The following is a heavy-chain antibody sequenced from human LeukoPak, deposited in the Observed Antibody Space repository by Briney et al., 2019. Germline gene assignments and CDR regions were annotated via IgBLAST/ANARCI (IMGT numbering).Heavy chain of an antibody. Sequence: SETLSLTCTVSGGSISSSSYYWGWIRQPPGKGLEWIGSIYYSGSTYYNPSLKSRVTISVDTSKNQFSLKLSSVTAADTAVYYCARYVTVVVPAAWVSAFDTWGQGTMVTVSS. CDR3: ARYVTVVVPAAWVSAFDT. CDR2: IYYSGST. D-gene: IGHD2-2*01. V-gene: IGHV4-39*01. CDR1: GGSISSSSYY. J-gene: IGHJ3*02.